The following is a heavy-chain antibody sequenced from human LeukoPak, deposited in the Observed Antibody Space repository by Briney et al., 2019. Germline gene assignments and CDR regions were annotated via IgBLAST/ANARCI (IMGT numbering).Heavy chain of an antibody. Sequence: GGSLRLSCEASGFTFTSYWMHWVRQAPGKGLVWVSRIKSDGSSTNYADSVKGRFTISRDNAKNSLYLQINSLRAEDTAVYYCARGYFGSGSQRAYFDYWGQGTLVTVSS. D-gene: IGHD3-10*01. CDR2: IKSDGSST. V-gene: IGHV3-74*01. CDR1: GFTFTSYW. CDR3: ARGYFGSGSQRAYFDY. J-gene: IGHJ4*02.